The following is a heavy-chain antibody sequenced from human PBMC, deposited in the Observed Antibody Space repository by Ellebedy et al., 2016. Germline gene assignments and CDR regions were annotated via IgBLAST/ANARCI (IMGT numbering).Heavy chain of an antibody. CDR1: GGSISGDY. CDR2: IYYSGST. V-gene: IGHV4-59*12. J-gene: IGHJ6*02. Sequence: SETLSLTXSVSGGSISGDYWSWIRQPPGKELEWIGYIYYSGSTKYNPSLMRRVTISVDTSKNQFSLKLSSVTAADTAVYYCARGYYGSGSGMDVWGQGTTVTVSS. CDR3: ARGYYGSGSGMDV. D-gene: IGHD3-10*01.